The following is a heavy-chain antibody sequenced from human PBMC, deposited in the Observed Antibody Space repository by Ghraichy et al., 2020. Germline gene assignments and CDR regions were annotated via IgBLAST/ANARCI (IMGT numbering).Heavy chain of an antibody. J-gene: IGHJ4*02. V-gene: IGHV3-15*01. CDR3: TTTFSSGWYVY. CDR2: IKSKTSGGTA. CDR1: RFTFSDAW. Sequence: GGSLRLSCTASRFTFSDAWMTWVRQAPGKGLECVGRIKSKTSGGTADYAAPVKDRFAISRDDSKNTLYLQLNSLKVEDTAVYYCTTTFSSGWYVYWGQGTLVSVSS. D-gene: IGHD6-19*01.